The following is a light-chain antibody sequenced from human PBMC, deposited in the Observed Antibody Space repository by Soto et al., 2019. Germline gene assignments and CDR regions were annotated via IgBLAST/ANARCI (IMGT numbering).Light chain of an antibody. Sequence: DIQMTQSPSTLSASVGDRVTITCRASQTVERWLAWYQQKPGKAANLVISDVSSLERGVPSRLSGSGSGTEFILTISGLLPDDFATYYCQQYKDSVWTFGQGTKV. CDR3: QQYKDSVWT. J-gene: IGKJ1*01. V-gene: IGKV1-5*01. CDR2: DVS. CDR1: QTVERW.